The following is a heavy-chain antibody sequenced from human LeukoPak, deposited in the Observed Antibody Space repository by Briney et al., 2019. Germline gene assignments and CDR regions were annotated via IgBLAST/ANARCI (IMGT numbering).Heavy chain of an antibody. CDR2: MNPITGNT. Sequence: ASVKVSCKASGYTFTSYYMHWVRQATGQGLEWMGWMNPITGNTGYARQFQGRITMTRDTSTSTAYMELTSLRSEDTAVYYCVRDGEGVAISVNYWFDPWGQGTLVTVSS. CDR3: VRDGEGVAISVNYWFDP. CDR1: GYTFTSYY. J-gene: IGHJ5*02. V-gene: IGHV1-8*02. D-gene: IGHD3-10*01.